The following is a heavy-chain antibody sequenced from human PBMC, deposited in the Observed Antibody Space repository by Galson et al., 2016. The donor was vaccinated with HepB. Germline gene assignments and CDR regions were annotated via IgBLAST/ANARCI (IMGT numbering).Heavy chain of an antibody. CDR2: ISYDGSNK. CDR1: GFTFSTYG. V-gene: IGHV3-30*18. J-gene: IGHJ6*02. D-gene: IGHD6-19*01. CDR3: AKDRLAYYYYYYGMDV. Sequence: SLRLSCAASGFTFSTYGMHWVRKAPGKGLEWVAVISYDGSNKYYADSVKGRFTISRDNSKNTLYLQMNRMRAEDTAVYYCAKDRLAYYYYYYGMDVLGQGTTVTVSS.